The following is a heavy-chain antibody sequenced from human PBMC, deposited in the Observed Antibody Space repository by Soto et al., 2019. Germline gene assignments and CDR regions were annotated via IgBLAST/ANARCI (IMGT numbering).Heavy chain of an antibody. V-gene: IGHV1-3*01. Sequence: GASVKVSCKASGYTFTSYAMHWVRQAPGQRLEWMGWINAGNGNTKYSQKFQGRVTITRDTSASTAYMELSSLRSEDTAVYYCARVRAGPDYDFWSGYPPSAMDVWGQGTTVTVSS. D-gene: IGHD3-3*01. CDR1: GYTFTSYA. J-gene: IGHJ6*02. CDR3: ARVRAGPDYDFWSGYPPSAMDV. CDR2: INAGNGNT.